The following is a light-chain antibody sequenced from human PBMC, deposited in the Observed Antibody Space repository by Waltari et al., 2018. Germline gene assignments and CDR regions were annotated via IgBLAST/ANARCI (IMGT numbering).Light chain of an antibody. CDR3: LQEYNYPWT. CDR1: QGIRNN. V-gene: IGKV1-6*01. CDR2: AAS. Sequence: AIQMTQSPSSLSASVGHRVTITCRASQGIRNNLGWYQQKPGKAPKLLIYAASSLQSGVPSRFSGSGSGTDFTLTISSLQPEDFATYYCLQEYNYPWTFGQGTKVEIK. J-gene: IGKJ1*01.